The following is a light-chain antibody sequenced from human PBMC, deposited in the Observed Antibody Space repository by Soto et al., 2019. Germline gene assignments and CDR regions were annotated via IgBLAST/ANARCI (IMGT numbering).Light chain of an antibody. J-gene: IGKJ4*01. CDR2: DAS. CDR3: QQFNSYPSLT. CDR1: QGISSA. V-gene: IGKV1-13*02. Sequence: AIQLTQSPSSLSASVGDRVTITCRASQGISSALAWYQQKPGKAPKLLIYDASSLESGVPSRFSSSGSGTDFTLTISSLQPEDFATYYCQQFNSYPSLTFGGGTKVEIK.